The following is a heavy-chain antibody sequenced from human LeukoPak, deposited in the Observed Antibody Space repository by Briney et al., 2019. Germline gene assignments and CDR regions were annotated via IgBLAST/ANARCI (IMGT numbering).Heavy chain of an antibody. Sequence: PSETLSLTCTVSGYSISSGYYWGWIRQPPGKGLEWIGSFFHSGSTFYNPSLKSRVSISVDTSKNQFSLKLSSVTAADTAVYYCACFVSGSYYEDWGQGTLVTVSS. CDR3: ACFVSGSYYED. CDR2: FFHSGST. V-gene: IGHV4-38-2*02. J-gene: IGHJ4*02. D-gene: IGHD3-10*01. CDR1: GYSISSGYY.